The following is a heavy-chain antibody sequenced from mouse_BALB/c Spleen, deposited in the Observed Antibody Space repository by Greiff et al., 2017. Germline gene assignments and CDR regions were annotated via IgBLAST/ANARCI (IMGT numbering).Heavy chain of an antibody. V-gene: IGHV1-69*02. Sequence: VQLQQPGAELVKPGASVKLSCKASGYTFTSYWMHWVKQRPGQGLEWIGEIDPSDSYTNYNQKFKGKATLTVDKSSSTAYMQLSSLTSEDSAVYYCARDELFAYWGQGTLVTVSA. J-gene: IGHJ3*01. CDR3: ARDELFAY. CDR1: GYTFTSYW. CDR2: IDPSDSYT.